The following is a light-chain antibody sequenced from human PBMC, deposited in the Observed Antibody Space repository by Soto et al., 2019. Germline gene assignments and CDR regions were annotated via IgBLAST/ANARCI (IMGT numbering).Light chain of an antibody. J-gene: IGLJ1*01. Sequence: QSDLTQPRSVSGSPGQSVTISCTGTSNDAGDYDYVSWYQQYPGKAPKLIIYDVNKRPSGVPDRFSGSKSGNTASLTISALQAEDEADYYCCSYAGGYTFVFGTGTKVTVL. V-gene: IGLV2-11*01. CDR2: DVN. CDR1: SNDAGDYDY. CDR3: CSYAGGYTFV.